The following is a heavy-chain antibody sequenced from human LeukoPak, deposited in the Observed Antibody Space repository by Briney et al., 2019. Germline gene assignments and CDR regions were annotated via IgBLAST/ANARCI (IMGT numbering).Heavy chain of an antibody. CDR3: AKSGHYDSSGYYYVTHCFDY. CDR2: INSDGSST. D-gene: IGHD3-22*01. J-gene: IGHJ4*02. V-gene: IGHV3-74*01. Sequence: GGSLRLSCAASGFTFSSYWMHWVRQAPGKGLVWVSRINSDGSSTSYADSVKGRFTISRDNAKNTLYLQMNSLRAEDTAVYYCAKSGHYDSSGYYYVTHCFDYWGQGTLVTVSS. CDR1: GFTFSSYW.